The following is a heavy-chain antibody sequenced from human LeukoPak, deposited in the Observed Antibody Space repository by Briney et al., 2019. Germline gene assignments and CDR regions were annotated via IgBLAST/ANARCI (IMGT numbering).Heavy chain of an antibody. CDR2: IDPTDSYT. CDR3: ARLQQQLNAFDI. D-gene: IGHD6-13*01. J-gene: IGHJ3*02. Sequence: GESLKISCKGSGYSFTSYWISWVRQVPGKGLEWMGRIDPTDSYTNYSPPFQGHVTISADKSISTAYLQWSSLKASDTAMYYCARLQQQLNAFDIWGQGTMVTVSS. V-gene: IGHV5-10-1*01. CDR1: GYSFTSYW.